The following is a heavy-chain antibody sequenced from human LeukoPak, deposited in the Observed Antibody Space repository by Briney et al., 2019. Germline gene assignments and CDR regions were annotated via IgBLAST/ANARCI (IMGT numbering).Heavy chain of an antibody. Sequence: PGGSLRLSCAASGFTFSNYAMHWVRQAPGKGLEWVAVISYDGSNKYYADSVKGRFTISRDNAKNTLYLQMNGLRAEDTAVYYCTRDYGGLGYWGQGTLVTVSS. CDR1: GFTFSNYA. D-gene: IGHD3-16*01. CDR2: ISYDGSNK. CDR3: TRDYGGLGY. V-gene: IGHV3-30-3*01. J-gene: IGHJ4*02.